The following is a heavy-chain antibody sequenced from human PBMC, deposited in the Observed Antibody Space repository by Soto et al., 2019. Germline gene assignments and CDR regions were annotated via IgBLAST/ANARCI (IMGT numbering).Heavy chain of an antibody. CDR2: IFPLTDLP. D-gene: IGHD3-16*01. Sequence: QVQLVQSGTEVKKPGSSVKVSCKASGGTFRNYPINWVRPAPGQVLEWMGCIFPLTDLPDAAQNFHARLTSSADKSTSTAYMELSSLTSDDTAMYFCARGRLVVLTAFEYWGPGTLVTVSS. CDR3: ARGRLVVLTAFEY. V-gene: IGHV1-69*02. J-gene: IGHJ4*02. CDR1: GGTFRNYP.